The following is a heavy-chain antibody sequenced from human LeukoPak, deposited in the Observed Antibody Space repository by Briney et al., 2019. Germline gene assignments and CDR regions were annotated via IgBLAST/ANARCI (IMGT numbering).Heavy chain of an antibody. CDR2: VHLDGRT. CDR3: SSESGPFCPFGY. CDR1: GGSVTSTNR. Sequence: SRTLSLTCGVSGGSVTSTNRWTWVRQPPGKRLEWIGEVHLDGRTNYNPSLKSRLTISVDLSENHISLKLTTVTAADTATYFYSSESGPFCPFGYWGQGTLVIVSS. J-gene: IGHJ4*02. V-gene: IGHV4-4*02. D-gene: IGHD1-26*01.